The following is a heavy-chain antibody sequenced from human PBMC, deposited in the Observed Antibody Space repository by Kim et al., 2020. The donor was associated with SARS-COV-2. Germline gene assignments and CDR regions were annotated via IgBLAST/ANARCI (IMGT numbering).Heavy chain of an antibody. D-gene: IGHD2-2*01. J-gene: IGHJ5*02. Sequence: SETLSLTCTVSGGSISSSSYYWGWIRQPPGKGLEWIGSIYYSGSTYYNPSLKSRVTISVDTSKNQFSLKLSSVTAADTAVYYCSIEESSMGWFDPWGQGTLVTVSS. V-gene: IGHV4-39*01. CDR3: SIEESSMGWFDP. CDR2: IYYSGST. CDR1: GGSISSSSYY.